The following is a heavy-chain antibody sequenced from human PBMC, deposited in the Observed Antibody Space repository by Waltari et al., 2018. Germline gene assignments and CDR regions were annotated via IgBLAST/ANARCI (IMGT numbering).Heavy chain of an antibody. CDR3: ARDVAHGYYDSSGPNSDDY. Sequence: QVQLVQSGAEVTKPGSSVKVSCKASGGTFSSYAISWVRQAPGQGLEWMGGIIPIFGTANYAQKFQGRVTITADESTSTAYMELSSLRSEDTAVYYCARDVAHGYYDSSGPNSDDYWGQGTLVTVSS. J-gene: IGHJ4*02. CDR1: GGTFSSYA. V-gene: IGHV1-69*01. D-gene: IGHD3-22*01. CDR2: IIPIFGTA.